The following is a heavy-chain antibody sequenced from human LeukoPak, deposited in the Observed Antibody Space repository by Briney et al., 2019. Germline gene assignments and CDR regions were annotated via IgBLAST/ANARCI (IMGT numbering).Heavy chain of an antibody. CDR3: ARIFRYQLVDYYALDV. CDR1: GFTFSNYA. J-gene: IGHJ6*02. D-gene: IGHD2-2*01. V-gene: IGHV3-64*04. Sequence: PGGSLRLSCSASGFTFSNYAMHWVRQAPGKGLEYVSAISSNGGSTYYADSVKGRFTISRDNAKSSVSLQMNSLRDDDTAVYYCARIFRYQLVDYYALDVWGQGTTVTVSS. CDR2: ISSNGGST.